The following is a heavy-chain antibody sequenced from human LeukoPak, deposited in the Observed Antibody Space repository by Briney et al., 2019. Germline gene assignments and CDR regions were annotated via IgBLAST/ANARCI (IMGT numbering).Heavy chain of an antibody. D-gene: IGHD5-24*01. CDR2: ISYDGSNK. J-gene: IGHJ4*02. Sequence: PGGSLRLSCAASGFTFSNYVMHWVRQAPGKGLEWVAVISYDGSNKYYADSVKGRFTISRDNSKNTLYLQMNSLRAEDTAVYYCAKWGRDGYNNGYWGQGTLVTVSS. V-gene: IGHV3-30*18. CDR1: GFTFSNYV. CDR3: AKWGRDGYNNGY.